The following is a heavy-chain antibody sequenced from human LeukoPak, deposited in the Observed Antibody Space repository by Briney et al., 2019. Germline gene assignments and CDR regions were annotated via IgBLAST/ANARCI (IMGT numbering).Heavy chain of an antibody. CDR2: ISGSGGST. J-gene: IGHJ5*02. CDR1: GFTLSSFA. Sequence: GGSLRLSCAASGFTLSSFAMSWVRQAPGKGLEWVSAISGSGGSTYYADSVKGRFTISRDNSKNTLYLQMNSLRAEDTAVYYCAKRDSSSWYGQFDPWGQGTLVTVSS. V-gene: IGHV3-23*01. D-gene: IGHD6-13*01. CDR3: AKRDSSSWYGQFDP.